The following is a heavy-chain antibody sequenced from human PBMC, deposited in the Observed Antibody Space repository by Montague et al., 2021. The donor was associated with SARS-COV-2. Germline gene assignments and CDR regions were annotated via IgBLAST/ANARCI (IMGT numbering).Heavy chain of an antibody. V-gene: IGHV2-70*01. Sequence: PALVKPTQTLTLTCTFSGFSLSTSGMCVSWIRQPPGKALEWLALIYWDDDKHYSTSLKTRLTITKDTSKNQVVLTMTNMDPVDTATYYCAQIPYSILGSYDYGMDVWGQGTLVTVSS. CDR3: AQIPYSILGSYDYGMDV. CDR2: IYWDDDK. CDR1: GFSLSTSGMC. D-gene: IGHD3-3*02. J-gene: IGHJ6*02.